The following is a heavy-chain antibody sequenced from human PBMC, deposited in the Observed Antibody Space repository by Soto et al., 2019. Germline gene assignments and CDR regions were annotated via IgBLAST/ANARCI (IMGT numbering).Heavy chain of an antibody. CDR2: ISAYNGNT. J-gene: IGHJ4*02. CDR3: ARDRYYYDSSGLRFDY. CDR1: GYTFTSYG. Sequence: QVQLVQSGAEVKKPGASVKVSCKASGYTFTSYGISWVRQAPGQGLEWMGWISAYNGNTNYAQKLQGRVTMTTDTSTSTAYMELRSLISDDTAVYYCARDRYYYDSSGLRFDYWGQGTLVTVSS. V-gene: IGHV1-18*01. D-gene: IGHD3-22*01.